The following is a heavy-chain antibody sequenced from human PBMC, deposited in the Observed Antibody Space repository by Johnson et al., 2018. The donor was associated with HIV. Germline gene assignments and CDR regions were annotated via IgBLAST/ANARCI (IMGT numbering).Heavy chain of an antibody. V-gene: IGHV3-20*04. CDR1: GFTFDDYG. J-gene: IGHJ3*02. Sequence: VQLVESGGGLVQPGGSLRLSCAASGFTFDDYGMNWVRQTPGKGLEWVSGINWNGGSEKYYVDSVKGRLTISRDNAKNTLYLQMNSLRAEDTAVYYCAREYDAFDIWGQGTMVTVSS. CDR2: INWNGGSEK. CDR3: AREYDAFDI.